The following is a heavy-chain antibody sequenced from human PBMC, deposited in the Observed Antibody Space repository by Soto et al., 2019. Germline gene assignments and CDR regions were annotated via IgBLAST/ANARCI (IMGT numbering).Heavy chain of an antibody. CDR1: GGSFSGYY. D-gene: IGHD3-16*01. CDR2: INHSGST. V-gene: IGHV4-34*01. Sequence: SETLSLTCAVYGGSFSGYYWSWIRQPPGKGLEWIGEINHSGSTNYNPSLKSRVTISVDTSKNQFSLKLSSVTAADTAVYYCARVDEVYAYVDYWGQGTLVTVSS. CDR3: ARVDEVYAYVDY. J-gene: IGHJ4*02.